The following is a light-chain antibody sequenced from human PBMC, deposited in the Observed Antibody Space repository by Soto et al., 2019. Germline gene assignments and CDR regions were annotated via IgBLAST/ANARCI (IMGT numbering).Light chain of an antibody. J-gene: IGLJ1*01. V-gene: IGLV2-14*01. CDR2: EVS. CDR3: SSSTTFTTLV. Sequence: QSVLTQPASVSGSPGQSITISCTGTSNDVGSYDFVSWHQQQPGKAPKLLIYEVSNRPSGVSHRFSGSKSDNTASLTISGLQSEDEADYYCSSSTTFTTLVFXTGTKLTVL. CDR1: SNDVGSYDF.